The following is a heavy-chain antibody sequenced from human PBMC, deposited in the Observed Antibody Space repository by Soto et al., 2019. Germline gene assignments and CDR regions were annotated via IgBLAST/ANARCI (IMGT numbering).Heavy chain of an antibody. CDR3: ARGVSDILTGYYRSFDY. CDR2: IYYSGST. V-gene: IGHV4-31*03. Sequence: SETLSLTCTVSGGSISSGGYYWRWIRQHPGKGLEWIGYIYYSGSTYYNPSLKSRVTISVDTSKNQFSLKLSSVTAADTAVYYCARGVSDILTGYYRSFDYWGQGTLVTVSS. D-gene: IGHD3-9*01. J-gene: IGHJ4*02. CDR1: GGSISSGGYY.